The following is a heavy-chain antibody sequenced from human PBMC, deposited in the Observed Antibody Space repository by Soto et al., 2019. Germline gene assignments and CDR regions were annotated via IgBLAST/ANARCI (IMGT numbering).Heavy chain of an antibody. V-gene: IGHV1-69*02. CDR1: GGTFSSYT. D-gene: IGHD3-22*01. Sequence: QVQLVQSGAEVKKPGSSVKVSCKASGGTFSSYTISWVRQAPGQGLEWMGRIIPILGIANYAQKFQGRVTXSADKSTSTAYMELSSLRSEDTAVYYCASRSSGYFYWGQGTLVTVSS. J-gene: IGHJ4*02. CDR3: ASRSSGYFY. CDR2: IIPILGIA.